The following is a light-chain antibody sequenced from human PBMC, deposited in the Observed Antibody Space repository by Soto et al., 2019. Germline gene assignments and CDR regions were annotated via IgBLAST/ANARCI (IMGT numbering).Light chain of an antibody. CDR3: LQYNDWPFT. CDR2: GAF. V-gene: IGKV3-15*01. Sequence: EIVMTQSPATLSVSPGEGATLSCKASQSVSSKLAWYQQKPGQAPRVLIYGAFTRATGIPARCSGSGSGTEFTLTISSLQSEDFAVYYCLQYNDWPFTFGHGTKLEIK. J-gene: IGKJ2*01. CDR1: QSVSSK.